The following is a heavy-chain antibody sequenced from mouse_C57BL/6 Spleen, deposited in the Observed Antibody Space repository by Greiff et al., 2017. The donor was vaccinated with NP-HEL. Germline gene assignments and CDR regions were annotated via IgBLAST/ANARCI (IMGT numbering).Heavy chain of an antibody. J-gene: IGHJ4*01. Sequence: ESGPGMVKPSQSLSLTCTVTGYSITSGYDWHWIRHFPGNKLEWMGYISYSGSTNYNPSLKSRISITHDTSKNHFFLKLNSVTTEDTATYYCARRGLLYAMDYWGQGTSVTVSS. D-gene: IGHD1-1*01. V-gene: IGHV3-1*01. CDR1: GYSITSGYD. CDR2: ISYSGST. CDR3: ARRGLLYAMDY.